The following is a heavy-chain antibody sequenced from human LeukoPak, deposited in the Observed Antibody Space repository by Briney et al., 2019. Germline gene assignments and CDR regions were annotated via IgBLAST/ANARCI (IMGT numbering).Heavy chain of an antibody. J-gene: IGHJ4*02. D-gene: IGHD5-24*01. CDR1: GGSISNYY. CDR2: IYYSGST. CDR3: ARRRFDGYNRPQFDY. V-gene: IGHV4-59*01. Sequence: SETLSLTCTVSGGSISNYYWSWIRQPPGKGLEWIGYIYYSGSTNYNPSLKSRVTISVDTSKNQFSLKLSSVTAADTAVYYCARRRFDGYNRPQFDYWGQGTLVTVSS.